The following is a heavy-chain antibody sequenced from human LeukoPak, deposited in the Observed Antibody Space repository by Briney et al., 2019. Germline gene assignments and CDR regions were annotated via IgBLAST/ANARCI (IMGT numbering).Heavy chain of an antibody. CDR2: INSDGSST. D-gene: IGHD3/OR15-3a*01. CDR3: ARGTGTGWRFDF. J-gene: IGHJ4*02. Sequence: GGSLRLSCAASGFTFSSYWMHWVRQAPGKGLVWVSRINSDGSSTSYADSVKGRFTISRDNAKNTLYLQMNSLRDDDTAVYYCARGTGTGWRFDFWGQGTLVTVSS. V-gene: IGHV3-74*01. CDR1: GFTFSSYW.